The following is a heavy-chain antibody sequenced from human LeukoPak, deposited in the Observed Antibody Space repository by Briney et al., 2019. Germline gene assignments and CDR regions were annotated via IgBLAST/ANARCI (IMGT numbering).Heavy chain of an antibody. J-gene: IGHJ4*02. CDR1: GGSISRYY. Sequence: PSETLSLTCTGWGGSISRYYWSWVRQPPGKGLEWIGYIYYSGSANYNPSLKSRATISVDTSKKQFSLKVSSVTAADTDVYYCASLSVTTTFFDYWGQGTLVTVSS. CDR2: IYYSGSA. V-gene: IGHV4-59*08. D-gene: IGHD4-17*01. CDR3: ASLSVTTTFFDY.